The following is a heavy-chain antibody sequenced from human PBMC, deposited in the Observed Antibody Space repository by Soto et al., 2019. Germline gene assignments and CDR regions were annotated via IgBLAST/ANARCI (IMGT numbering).Heavy chain of an antibody. V-gene: IGHV4-59*01. Sequence: SETLSLTCTVSGDSITDYYWSWIRESPGKGLEWIAYIHHTGTANYNPSLKSRVTMSVDTSKSQFSLRLSSVTAADTAVYFCARYSVATIRSFDYWGTGPLVTVFS. J-gene: IGHJ4*02. CDR1: GDSITDYY. CDR2: IHHTGTA. CDR3: ARYSVATIRSFDY. D-gene: IGHD5-12*01.